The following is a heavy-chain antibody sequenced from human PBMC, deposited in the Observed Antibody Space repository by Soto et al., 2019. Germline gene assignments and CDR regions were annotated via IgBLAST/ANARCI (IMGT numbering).Heavy chain of an antibody. CDR3: ARHVAVPRTRGFDY. Sequence: QVQLQESGPGLVKPSGTLSLTCVVSGGSITTNWWSWVRQPPGRGLEWIGEIYHSGTTNYNPSLKSRVTSSLDTSNNQISPHLNSVTAADTAIYFCARHVAVPRTRGFDYWGQGALVTVSS. CDR1: GGSITTNW. J-gene: IGHJ4*02. CDR2: IYHSGTT. V-gene: IGHV4-4*02. D-gene: IGHD2-15*01.